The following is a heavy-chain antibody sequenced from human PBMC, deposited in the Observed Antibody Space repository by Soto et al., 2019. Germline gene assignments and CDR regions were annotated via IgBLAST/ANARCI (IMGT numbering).Heavy chain of an antibody. J-gene: IGHJ2*01. CDR1: GFTFDDYG. CDR2: VNWNGGST. V-gene: IGHV3-20*04. CDR3: ARGRPYMATNNWYFAL. Sequence: EVQLVESGGGVVRPGGSLRLSCAASGFTFDDYGMNWVRQAPGKGLEWVSGVNWNGGSTGCADSVKGRFTISRDNAKNSLYLQMNSVRAEDTALYYCARGRPYMATNNWYFALWGRGTLVTVSS. D-gene: IGHD5-12*01.